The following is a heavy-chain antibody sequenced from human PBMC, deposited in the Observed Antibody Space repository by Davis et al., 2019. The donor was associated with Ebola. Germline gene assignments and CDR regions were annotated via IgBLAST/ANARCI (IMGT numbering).Heavy chain of an antibody. J-gene: IGHJ4*02. CDR2: IRSKTYGGTT. V-gene: IGHV3-49*04. D-gene: IGHD6-13*01. Sequence: GGSLRLSCAASGFTFNTYAMTWVRQAPGKGLEWVGFIRSKTYGGTTEYAASVKGRFTISRDDSKSIAYLQMNSLKTEDTAVYYCTRLRIAADYHPDPPDYWGQGTPVTVSS. CDR3: TRLRIAADYHPDPPDY. CDR1: GFTFNTYA.